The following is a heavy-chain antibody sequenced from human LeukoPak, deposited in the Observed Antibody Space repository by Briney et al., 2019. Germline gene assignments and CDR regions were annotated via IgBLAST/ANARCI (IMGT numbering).Heavy chain of an antibody. D-gene: IGHD1-14*01. Sequence: EASVKVSCKASGGTFSSYAISWVRQAPGQGLEWMGWISAYNGNTNYAQKLQGRVTMTTDTSTSTAYMELSSLRSEDTAVYYCARDSSELRFGYWGQGTLVTVSS. V-gene: IGHV1-18*01. CDR1: GGTFSSYA. J-gene: IGHJ4*02. CDR2: ISAYNGNT. CDR3: ARDSSELRFGY.